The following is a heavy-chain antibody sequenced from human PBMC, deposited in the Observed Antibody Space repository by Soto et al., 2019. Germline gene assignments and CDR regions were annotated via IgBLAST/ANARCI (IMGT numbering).Heavy chain of an antibody. J-gene: IGHJ3*02. CDR2: IHYTGST. CDR3: AREVIAPAASDAFDI. D-gene: IGHD2-2*01. CDR1: NGSISSDNHY. V-gene: IGHV4-31*03. Sequence: SETLSLTCTISNGSISSDNHYWSWIRQHPGKGLEWIGYIHYTGSTYYNPSLESRVTISVDTSKSQFSLNLNSVTAADTAVFYCAREVIAPAASDAFDIWGQGTMVTVSS.